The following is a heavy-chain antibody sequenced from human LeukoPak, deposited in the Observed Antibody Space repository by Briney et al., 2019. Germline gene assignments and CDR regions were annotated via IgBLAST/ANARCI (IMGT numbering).Heavy chain of an antibody. CDR1: GYTFTSYG. CDR3: ARDEPLSTMVRGVINY. V-gene: IGHV1-18*01. Sequence: ASVNVSCKASGYTFTSYGISWVRQAPGQGLEWMGWISAYNGNTNYAQKLQGRVTMTTDTSTSTAYMELRSLRADDTAVYYCARDEPLSTMVRGVINYWGQGTLVTVSS. CDR2: ISAYNGNT. J-gene: IGHJ4*02. D-gene: IGHD3-10*01.